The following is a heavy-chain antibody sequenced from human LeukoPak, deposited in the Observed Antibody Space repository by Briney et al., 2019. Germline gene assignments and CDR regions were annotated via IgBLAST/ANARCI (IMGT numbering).Heavy chain of an antibody. V-gene: IGHV1-69*04. Sequence: SVKVSCKASGYTFTSYTISWVRQAPGQGLEWMGRIIPILGIANYAQKFQGRVTITADKSTSTAYMELSSLRSEDTAVYYCARDGRYCSSTSCYPYYGMDVWGQGTTVTVSS. D-gene: IGHD2-2*01. CDR2: IIPILGIA. CDR3: ARDGRYCSSTSCYPYYGMDV. CDR1: GYTFTSYT. J-gene: IGHJ6*02.